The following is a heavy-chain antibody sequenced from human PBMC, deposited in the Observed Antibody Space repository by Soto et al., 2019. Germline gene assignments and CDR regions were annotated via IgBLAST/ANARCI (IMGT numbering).Heavy chain of an antibody. V-gene: IGHV3-64*01. J-gene: IGHJ4*02. D-gene: IGHD3-10*01. Sequence: RSTISRDNSKNTLYLQMGRLRAEDMAVYYCARSGDNGYYFDYWGQGTLVTVSS. CDR3: ARSGDNGYYFDY.